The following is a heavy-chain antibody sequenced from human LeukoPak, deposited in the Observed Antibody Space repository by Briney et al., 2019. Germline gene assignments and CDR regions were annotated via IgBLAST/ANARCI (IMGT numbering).Heavy chain of an antibody. D-gene: IGHD3-22*01. J-gene: IGHJ4*02. V-gene: IGHV3-66*01. CDR1: GLTVSSNY. CDR2: IYSGGSA. Sequence: PGGSLRLSCAASGLTVSSNYMSWVRQAPGKGLEWVSVIYSGGSAYYADSVKGRFTISRDNSKNMLYLQMNSLRAEDTAVYYCARAALGEKDYYDSSGYYYFDYWGQGTLVTVSS. CDR3: ARAALGEKDYYDSSGYYYFDY.